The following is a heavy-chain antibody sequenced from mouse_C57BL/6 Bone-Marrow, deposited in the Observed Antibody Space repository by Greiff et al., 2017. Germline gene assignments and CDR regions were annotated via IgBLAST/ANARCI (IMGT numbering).Heavy chain of an antibody. CDR2: IYPRSGNT. Sequence: QVQLQQSGAELARPGASVKLSCKASGYTFTSYGISWVKQRTGQGLEWIGEIYPRSGNTYYNETFKGKATLTADKSSSTEYMELRSLTSEDSAVYFCAQTITTVVATNFDVWGTGTTVTVSS. J-gene: IGHJ1*03. CDR1: GYTFTSYG. V-gene: IGHV1-81*01. CDR3: AQTITTVVATNFDV. D-gene: IGHD1-1*01.